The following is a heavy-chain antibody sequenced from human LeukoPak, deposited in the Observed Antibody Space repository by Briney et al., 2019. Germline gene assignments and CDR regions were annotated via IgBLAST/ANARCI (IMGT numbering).Heavy chain of an antibody. D-gene: IGHD5-18*01. CDR2: IYYSGST. CDR3: ARVADTAMGPDAFDI. V-gene: IGHV4-59*01. J-gene: IGHJ3*02. Sequence: SETLSLTCTVSGGSISSYYWSWIRQPPGKGLEWIGYIYYSGSTNYNPSLKSRVTISVDTFKNQFSLKLSSVTAADTAVYYCARVADTAMGPDAFDIWGQGTMVTVSS. CDR1: GGSISSYY.